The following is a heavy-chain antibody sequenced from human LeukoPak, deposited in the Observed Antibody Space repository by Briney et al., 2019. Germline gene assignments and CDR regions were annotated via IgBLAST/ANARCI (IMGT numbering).Heavy chain of an antibody. J-gene: IGHJ4*01. CDR1: GGSISSSSYY. Sequence: SETLSLTCTVSGGSISSSSYYWGWIRQPPGKGLEWIGSIYYSGSTYYNPSLKSRVTISVGRSKNQFSLKLSSVTAADTAVYYCASRDPYYFDYWXXGTLVTVSS. V-gene: IGHV4-39*07. CDR2: IYYSGST. CDR3: ASRDPYYFDY. D-gene: IGHD2-21*02.